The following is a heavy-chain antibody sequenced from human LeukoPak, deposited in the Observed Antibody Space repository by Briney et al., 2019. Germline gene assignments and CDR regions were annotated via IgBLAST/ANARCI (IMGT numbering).Heavy chain of an antibody. V-gene: IGHV4-39*06. CDR2: IYYSGST. CDR3: AKGYSNYGFDYFDY. Sequence: SETLSLTCTVSGGSISSSSYYWGWIRQPPGKGLEWIGTIYYSGSTYYNPSLKGRVTISVDTSKNQFALKLSSVTAADTAVYYCAKGYSNYGFDYFDYWGQGTVVTVSS. D-gene: IGHD4-11*01. CDR1: GGSISSSSYY. J-gene: IGHJ4*02.